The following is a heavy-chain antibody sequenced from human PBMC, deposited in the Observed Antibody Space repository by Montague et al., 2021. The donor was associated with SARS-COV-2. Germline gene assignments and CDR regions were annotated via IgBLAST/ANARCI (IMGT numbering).Heavy chain of an antibody. D-gene: IGHD1-14*01. CDR1: GGSISSYY. Sequence: SETLSLTCTVSGGSISSYYWSWIRQPAGKGLEWIGLIYTSGSTNYNPSLKSRDTMSLDTSKNQFSLKLRSVTAADTAVYYCARGSFGMGAFDIWGQGTMVTVSS. V-gene: IGHV4-4*07. J-gene: IGHJ3*02. CDR3: ARGSFGMGAFDI. CDR2: IYTSGST.